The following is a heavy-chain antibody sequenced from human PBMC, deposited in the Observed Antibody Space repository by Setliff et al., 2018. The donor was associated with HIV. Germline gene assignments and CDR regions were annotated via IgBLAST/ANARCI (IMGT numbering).Heavy chain of an antibody. CDR1: GAPFRSQA. D-gene: IGHD2-15*01. V-gene: IGHV1-69*13. Sequence: SVKVSCKTSGAPFRSQAISWVRQAPGQGLEWMGGLISMFKIPQIAQKFQGRVTITAEESTSTAYMGLSSLTSEDTAVYYCARGGWSGGGPLHYSYYYLDVWGQGTAVTVSS. J-gene: IGHJ6*02. CDR2: LISMFKIP. CDR3: ARGGWSGGGPLHYSYYYLDV.